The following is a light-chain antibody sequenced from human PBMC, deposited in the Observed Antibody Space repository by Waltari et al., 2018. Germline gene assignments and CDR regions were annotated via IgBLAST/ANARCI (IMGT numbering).Light chain of an antibody. CDR1: QSLSYSSNNKIY. CDR3: HQYYSIPYT. Sequence: DIVMTQSPDSLAVSLGERATINCKSSQSLSYSSNNKIYLAWYQQRPGRPPKLLIYWTSTRESGVPDRFSGSGSGTDFTLTISSLQAEDVAVYYCHQYYSIPYTFGQGTKLEVK. J-gene: IGKJ2*01. CDR2: WTS. V-gene: IGKV4-1*01.